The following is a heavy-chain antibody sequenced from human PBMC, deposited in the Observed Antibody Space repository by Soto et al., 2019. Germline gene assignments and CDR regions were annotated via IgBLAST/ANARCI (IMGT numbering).Heavy chain of an antibody. V-gene: IGHV1-69*06. J-gene: IGHJ4*02. Sequence: GASVKVSCKASGGTFSNYAINWVRQAPGQGLEWMGGIIPLFGTPNYAQKFQGRVTFTAHKSTSTAYMELRSLRSDDTAVYYCARGWETVGTTTPFAYWGQGNLVTVSS. CDR3: ARGWETVGTTTPFAY. CDR2: IIPLFGTP. D-gene: IGHD1-26*01. CDR1: GGTFSNYA.